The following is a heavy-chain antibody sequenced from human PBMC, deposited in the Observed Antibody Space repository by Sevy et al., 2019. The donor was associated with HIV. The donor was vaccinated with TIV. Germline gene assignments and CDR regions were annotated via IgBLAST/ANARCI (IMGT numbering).Heavy chain of an antibody. CDR3: ARLSVYYYDSSGYYTTGHAFDI. CDR2: IYSGDST. CDR1: GFSVSNSY. V-gene: IGHV3-53*01. J-gene: IGHJ3*02. D-gene: IGHD3-22*01. Sequence: GGSLRLSCAASGFSVSNSYMSWVRQAPGKGLQWVSVIYSGDSTYYTDSVKGRFTISRDNSKNTLYLQMNSLRAEDTAVYYCARLSVYYYDSSGYYTTGHAFDIWDQGTMVTVSS.